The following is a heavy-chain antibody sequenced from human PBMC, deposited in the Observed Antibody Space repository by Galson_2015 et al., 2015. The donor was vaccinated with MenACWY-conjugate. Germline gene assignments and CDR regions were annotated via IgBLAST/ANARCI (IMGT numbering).Heavy chain of an antibody. CDR3: VRDGEYYYDYLNY. CDR1: GFIFSTYS. Sequence: SLRLSCAASGFIFSTYSMNWVRQAPGKGLEWVSHISNSDRSKYYADSVKGRFTISRDDAKKSVYLQMNSLRVEDTAVYYCVRDGEYYYDYLNYWGQGTLVTVSS. V-gene: IGHV3-48*01. CDR2: ISNSDRSK. D-gene: IGHD3-22*01. J-gene: IGHJ4*02.